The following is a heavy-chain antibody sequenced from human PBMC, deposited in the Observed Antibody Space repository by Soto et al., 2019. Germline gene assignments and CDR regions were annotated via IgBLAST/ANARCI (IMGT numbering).Heavy chain of an antibody. Sequence: ASVKVSCKASGYTFNAYYIHWGRQAPGQGLEWVGRINPNSGDTTYTQKFEGRVTMTRDTSISTAYLELSGLRSDDTAIYYCARDPRPLSNFDFWGQGTLVTVSS. V-gene: IGHV1-2*02. J-gene: IGHJ4*02. CDR3: ARDPRPLSNFDF. CDR1: GYTFNAYY. D-gene: IGHD6-6*01. CDR2: INPNSGDT.